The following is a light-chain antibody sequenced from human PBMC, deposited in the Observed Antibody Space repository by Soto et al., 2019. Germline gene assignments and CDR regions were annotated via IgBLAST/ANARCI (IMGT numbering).Light chain of an antibody. CDR3: PQHRHWPSIT. Sequence: DIQMTQSPSSLSASVGDRVTITCRASQGISNYLAWYQQKPGKVPNLLIYAASTLQSGVPSRFSGSRSGTDFTLTITILQQKDVATYDGPQHRHWPSITFGGGTKVETK. V-gene: IGKV1-27*01. CDR2: AAS. CDR1: QGISNY. J-gene: IGKJ4*01.